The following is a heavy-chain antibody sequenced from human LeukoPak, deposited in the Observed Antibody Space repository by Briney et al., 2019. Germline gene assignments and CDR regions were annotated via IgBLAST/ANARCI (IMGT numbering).Heavy chain of an antibody. Sequence: GGSLRLSCAASGFTFSGSAMHWVRQASGKGLEWVGRISSKANSYATAYAAWGKARFTIHRDYSKNTAYLKMNTPSPEDTAVYYCARSVVTPVNYCCYYYMDVWGKGTTVTISS. CDR3: ARSVVTPVNYCCYYYMDV. V-gene: IGHV3-73*01. J-gene: IGHJ6*03. CDR1: GFTFSGSA. CDR2: ISSKANSYAT. D-gene: IGHD4-23*01.